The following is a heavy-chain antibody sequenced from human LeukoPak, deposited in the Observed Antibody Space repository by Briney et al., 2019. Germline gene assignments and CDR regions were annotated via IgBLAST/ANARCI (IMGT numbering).Heavy chain of an antibody. CDR2: IYPGGSDT. D-gene: IGHD1-26*01. Sequence: GESLKISCKGSGYSFTSYWIGWVRQMPGKGLEWMGIIYPGGSDTRYSPSFQGQVTISADKSISTAYLQWSSLKASDTAMYYCARGSGSYHTAYMNWGQGSLVTVSS. J-gene: IGHJ4*02. CDR1: GYSFTSYW. CDR3: ARGSGSYHTAYMN. V-gene: IGHV5-51*01.